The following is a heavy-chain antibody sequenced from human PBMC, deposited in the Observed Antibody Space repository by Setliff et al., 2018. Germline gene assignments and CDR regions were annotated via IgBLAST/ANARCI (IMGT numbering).Heavy chain of an antibody. CDR3: ATYSSIAAAGSPQYYFDY. J-gene: IGHJ4*02. D-gene: IGHD6-13*01. CDR1: GYTFTSYY. V-gene: IGHV1-2*04. CDR2: INPSGGT. Sequence: ASVKVSCKASGYTFTSYYMHWVRQAPGQGLEWMGIINPSGGTNYAQKFQGWVTMTRDTSISTAYMELSRLRSDDTAVYYCATYSSIAAAGSPQYYFDYWGQGTLVTVSS.